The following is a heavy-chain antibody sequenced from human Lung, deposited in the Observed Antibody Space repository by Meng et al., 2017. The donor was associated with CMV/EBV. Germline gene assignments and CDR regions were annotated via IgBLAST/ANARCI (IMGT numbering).Heavy chain of an antibody. V-gene: IGHV1-46*01. Sequence: ASVKVSCKASGYTFTSYYMHWVRQAPGQGLEWMGIINPSGGSTSYAQKFQGRVTMTRDTSTSTVYMELSSLRSEDTAVYYCARDRERGYSYGIIAYWGQGNXVHVAS. CDR1: GYTFTSYY. D-gene: IGHD5-18*01. CDR2: INPSGGST. CDR3: ARDRERGYSYGIIAY. J-gene: IGHJ4*02.